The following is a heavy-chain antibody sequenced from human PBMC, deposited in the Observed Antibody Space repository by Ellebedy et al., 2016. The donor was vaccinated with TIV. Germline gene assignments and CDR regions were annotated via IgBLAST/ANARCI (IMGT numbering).Heavy chain of an antibody. D-gene: IGHD4-17*01. CDR3: ARDPTTYGDYFDY. CDR2: IYSGGNT. V-gene: IGHV3-66*01. CDR1: GFTVSSNY. J-gene: IGHJ4*02. Sequence: GESLKISCAASGFTVSSNYMSWVRQAPGKGLEWVSVIYSGGNTYYADSVKGRFAISRDNSKNTLYLQMNSLRAEDTAVYNCARDPTTYGDYFDYWGQGTLVTVSS.